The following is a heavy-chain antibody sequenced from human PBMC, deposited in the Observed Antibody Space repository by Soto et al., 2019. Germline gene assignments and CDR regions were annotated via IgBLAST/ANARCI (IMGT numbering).Heavy chain of an antibody. V-gene: IGHV3-23*01. CDR1: GFTFSSYA. D-gene: IGHD3-10*01. J-gene: IGHJ4*02. Sequence: GGSLRLSCAASGFTFSSYAMSWVRQAPGKGLEWVSAISGSGGSTYYADSVKGRFTISRDNSKNTLYLQMNSLRAEDTAVYYCAKDHRYVVRGVIRAGYFDYWGQGTLVTVSS. CDR3: AKDHRYVVRGVIRAGYFDY. CDR2: ISGSGGST.